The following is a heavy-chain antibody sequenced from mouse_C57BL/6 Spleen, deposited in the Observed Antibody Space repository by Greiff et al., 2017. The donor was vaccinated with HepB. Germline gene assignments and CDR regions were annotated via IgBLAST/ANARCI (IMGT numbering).Heavy chain of an antibody. V-gene: IGHV1-50*01. Sequence: QVQLQQPGAELVKPGASVKLSCKASGYTFTSYWKQWVKQRPGQGLEWIGEIDPSDSYTNYNQKLKGKATLTVDTSSSTAYMQLSSLTSEDSAVYYCARRIYYDYDSYWYFDVWGTGTTVTVSS. CDR3: ARRIYYDYDSYWYFDV. CDR2: IDPSDSYT. D-gene: IGHD2-4*01. CDR1: GYTFTSYW. J-gene: IGHJ1*03.